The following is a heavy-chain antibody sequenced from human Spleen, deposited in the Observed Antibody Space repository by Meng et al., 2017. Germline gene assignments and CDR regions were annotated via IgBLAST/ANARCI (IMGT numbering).Heavy chain of an antibody. V-gene: IGHV4-31*03. J-gene: IGHJ5*02. CDR3: ARAGGWFDP. CDR2: LYYSGST. CDR1: GCAIRIGGYC. Sequence: QMHRHESGPGLVKPSQTLSLTCTFSGCAIRIGGYCGSWIRQHPGKGLEWIGYLYYSGSTYYNPSLKSRDTISVDTSKNQFSLKLSSVTAADTAVYYCARAGGWFDPWGQGSLVTVSS. D-gene: IGHD1-26*01.